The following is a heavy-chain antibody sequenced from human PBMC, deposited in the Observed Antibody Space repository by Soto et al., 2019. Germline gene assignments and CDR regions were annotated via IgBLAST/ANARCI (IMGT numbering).Heavy chain of an antibody. D-gene: IGHD7-27*01. Sequence: QITLKESGPTLVKPTQTLTLTCTFSGFSLSTSGVGVGWIRQPPGKALEWLALIYWDDDKRYSPSLKSRLTITQDTSKHQVVLTMTNMDPVDTATYYCAHSLIPNWGSRGAFDYWGQGTLVTVSS. V-gene: IGHV2-5*02. CDR2: IYWDDDK. CDR1: GFSLSTSGVG. CDR3: AHSLIPNWGSRGAFDY. J-gene: IGHJ4*02.